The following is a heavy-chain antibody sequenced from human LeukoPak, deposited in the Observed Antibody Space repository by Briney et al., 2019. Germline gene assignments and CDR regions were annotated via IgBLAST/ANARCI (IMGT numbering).Heavy chain of an antibody. CDR2: IDPEDGET. Sequence: ATVKISCKASGYSVTDYYIHWVQQAPGKGLEWMGRIDPEDGETVYTEKFQGRLTITADTSTDTAYMELSSLRSEDTAMYYCVRAPPPKIYDMTGPLDHWGQGSLVTVSS. D-gene: IGHD3-9*01. J-gene: IGHJ4*02. V-gene: IGHV1-69-2*01. CDR1: GYSVTDYY. CDR3: VRAPPPKIYDMTGPLDH.